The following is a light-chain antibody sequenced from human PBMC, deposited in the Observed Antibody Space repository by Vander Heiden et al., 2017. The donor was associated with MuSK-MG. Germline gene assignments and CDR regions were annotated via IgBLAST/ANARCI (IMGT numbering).Light chain of an antibody. CDR1: QSVSGY. V-gene: IGKV3-11*01. Sequence: DIVLTQSPATLSLSPGERATLSCRASQSVSGYLTWYQQKPGQAPRLLIYDTSNRATGIPARFSGSGSGTDFTLTISSLEPEDFAVYYCQQRRKWPPLFTFGHGTKVDLK. CDR3: QQRRKWPPLFT. CDR2: DTS. J-gene: IGKJ3*01.